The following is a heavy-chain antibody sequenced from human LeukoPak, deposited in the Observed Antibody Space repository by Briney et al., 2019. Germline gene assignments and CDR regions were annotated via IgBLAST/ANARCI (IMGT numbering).Heavy chain of an antibody. CDR1: GFTFDDYA. CDR2: IKQDGSEK. V-gene: IGHV3-7*01. D-gene: IGHD2-2*01. J-gene: IGHJ3*02. Sequence: GGSLRLSCAASGFTFDDYAMHWVRQAPGKGLEWVANIKQDGSEKYYVDSVKGRFTISRDNAKNSLYLQMNSLRAEDTAVYYCARGGIVVVPASLGRWAFGIWGQGTMVTVSS. CDR3: ARGGIVVVPASLGRWAFGI.